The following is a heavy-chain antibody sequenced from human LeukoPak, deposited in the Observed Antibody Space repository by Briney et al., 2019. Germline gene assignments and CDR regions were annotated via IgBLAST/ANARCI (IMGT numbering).Heavy chain of an antibody. CDR3: AKAPIAAAGYYFDY. V-gene: IGHV3-23*01. J-gene: IGHJ4*02. D-gene: IGHD6-13*01. CDR2: ISGSGGST. CDR1: GFTFSSYA. Sequence: GGSLRLSCAASGFTFSSYAMSWVRQAPGKGLEWVSAISGSGGSTYYADSVKGRFTISRDNSKNTLYLQMNSLRTEDTAIYYCAKAPIAAAGYYFDYWGQGTLVTVSS.